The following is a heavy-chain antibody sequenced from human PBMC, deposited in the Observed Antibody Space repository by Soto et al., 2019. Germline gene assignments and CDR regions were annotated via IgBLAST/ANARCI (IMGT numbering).Heavy chain of an antibody. CDR1: GFTFSSYA. J-gene: IGHJ3*02. V-gene: IGHV3-23*01. Sequence: GGSLRLSCAASGFTFSSYAMSWVRQAPGKGLEWVSAISGSGGSTYYAASVKGRFTISRDNSKNTLYLQMNSLRAEDTAGYYCAKDAYSSSPLQRDAFDISGQGTMVPVSS. CDR2: ISGSGGST. CDR3: AKDAYSSSPLQRDAFDI. D-gene: IGHD6-6*01.